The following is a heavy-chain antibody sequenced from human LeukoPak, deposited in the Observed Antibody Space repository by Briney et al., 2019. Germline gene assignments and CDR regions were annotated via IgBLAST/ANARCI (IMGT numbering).Heavy chain of an antibody. CDR1: GGSISSTNYY. D-gene: IGHD6-19*01. V-gene: IGHV4-39*07. J-gene: IGHJ3*02. Sequence: PETLSLTCTVSGGSISSTNYYWGWIRQPPGKGLEWIGSVHYSGITYYNPYLKSRVTISVDTSKNQFSLILSSVTAADTAVYYCARELIVAGRYDAFDIWGQGTMVTVSS. CDR2: VHYSGIT. CDR3: ARELIVAGRYDAFDI.